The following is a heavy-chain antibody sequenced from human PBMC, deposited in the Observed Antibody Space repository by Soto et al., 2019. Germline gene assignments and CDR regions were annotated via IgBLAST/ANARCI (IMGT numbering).Heavy chain of an antibody. J-gene: IGHJ4*02. V-gene: IGHV2-26*01. D-gene: IGHD5-12*01. Sequence: QVTLKESGPVLVKPTETLTLTCTVSGFSLSKARMGVSWIRQPPGKALEWLAHIFSNDEKSYSTSLKSRLTISKDSSKSQVVLTMTNMDPVDTATYYCARILRGGRWLQLDFDYWGQGTLVTVSS. CDR3: ARILRGGRWLQLDFDY. CDR2: IFSNDEK. CDR1: GFSLSKARMG.